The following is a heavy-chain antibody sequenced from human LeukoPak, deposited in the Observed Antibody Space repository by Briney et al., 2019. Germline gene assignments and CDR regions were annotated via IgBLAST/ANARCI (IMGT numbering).Heavy chain of an antibody. D-gene: IGHD5-18*01. CDR3: ARVEGLTATVTD. J-gene: IGHJ4*02. Sequence: ASVKVSCKVSGYTLTELSMHWVRQAPGQGLEWMGLIITNAGSTTHAQNFQGRVTLTRDTSTSTVYMEMSSLRSEDTAVYYCARVEGLTATVTDWGQGTLVTVSS. V-gene: IGHV1-46*01. CDR1: GYTLTELS. CDR2: IITNAGST.